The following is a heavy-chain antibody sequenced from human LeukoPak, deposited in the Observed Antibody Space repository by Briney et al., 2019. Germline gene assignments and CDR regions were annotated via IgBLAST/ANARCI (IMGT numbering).Heavy chain of an antibody. J-gene: IGHJ4*02. Sequence: GGSLRLSCAASGFTFSSYDMHWVRQATGKGLEWVSAIGTAGDTYYPGSVKGRFTISRENAKNSLYLQMNSLRAGDTAVYYCARARNGYSSGWYGMDFDYWGQGTLVTVSS. D-gene: IGHD6-19*01. CDR3: ARARNGYSSGWYGMDFDY. CDR1: GFTFSSYD. V-gene: IGHV3-13*01. CDR2: IGTAGDT.